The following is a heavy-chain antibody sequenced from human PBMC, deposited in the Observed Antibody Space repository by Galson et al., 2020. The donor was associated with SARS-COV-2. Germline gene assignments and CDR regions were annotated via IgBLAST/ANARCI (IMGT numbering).Heavy chain of an antibody. CDR2: IISASYST. CDR3: ARGGRSSVGGVNARGWYLDV. Sequence: GGSLRLPCAASGFSFSTTWIYWFLQLPGKELVWLSGIISASYSTYYAHSVKGRFTISGDNAKNPLFLQLNCLRAADSAIYHCARGGRSSVGGVNARGWYLDVWGSGTPVTISS. J-gene: IGHJ2*01. CDR1: GFSFSTTW. D-gene: IGHD6-19*01. V-gene: IGHV3-74*01.